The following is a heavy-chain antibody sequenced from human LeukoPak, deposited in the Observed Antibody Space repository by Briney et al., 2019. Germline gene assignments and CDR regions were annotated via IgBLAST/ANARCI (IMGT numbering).Heavy chain of an antibody. J-gene: IGHJ4*02. D-gene: IGHD5-18*01. CDR2: IYTSGST. Sequence: SETLSLTCTVSGGFISSYYWSWIRQPAGKGLECIGRIYTSGSTNYNPSLKSRVTISVDTSKNQFSLRLSSVNAADTAVYYCARDGQFGYSYGFFDYWGQGTLVTVSS. V-gene: IGHV4-4*07. CDR1: GGFISSYY. CDR3: ARDGQFGYSYGFFDY.